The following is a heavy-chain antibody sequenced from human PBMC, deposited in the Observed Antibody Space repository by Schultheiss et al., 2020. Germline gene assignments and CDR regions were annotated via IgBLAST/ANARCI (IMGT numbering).Heavy chain of an antibody. D-gene: IGHD1-26*01. CDR2: ISDSGGST. V-gene: IGHV3-23*01. CDR3: ARDRGGSYNY. Sequence: GESLKISCAASGFTFSSYAMSWVRQAPGKGLEWVSAISDSGGSTYYADSVKGRFTISRDNSQNTLYLQMNSLRAEDTAVYYCARDRGGSYNYWGQGTLVTVCS. CDR1: GFTFSSYA. J-gene: IGHJ4*02.